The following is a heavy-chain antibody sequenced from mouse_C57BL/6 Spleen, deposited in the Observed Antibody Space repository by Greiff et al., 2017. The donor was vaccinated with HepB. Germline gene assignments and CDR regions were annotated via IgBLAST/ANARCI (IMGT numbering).Heavy chain of an antibody. D-gene: IGHD2-1*01. V-gene: IGHV3-6*01. J-gene: IGHJ4*01. Sequence: ESGPGLVKPSQSLSLTCSVTGYSITSGYYWNWIRQFPGNKLEWMGYISYDGSNNYNPSLKNRISITRDTSKNQFFLKLNSVTTEDTATYYCARGYYGNHYYAMDYWGQGTSVTVSS. CDR2: ISYDGSN. CDR1: GYSITSGYY. CDR3: ARGYYGNHYYAMDY.